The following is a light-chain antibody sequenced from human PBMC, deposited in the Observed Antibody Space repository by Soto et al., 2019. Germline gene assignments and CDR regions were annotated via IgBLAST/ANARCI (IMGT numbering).Light chain of an antibody. V-gene: IGKV3-20*01. Sequence: EIVLTQSPGTLSLSPGERATLSCRASQTISSSYLAWYQQKPGQAPRLLIYAASTRATDIPDRFSGSGSATDFPLTIRRLEPEDFAVYYCQLYAKSPPGVTLGPGTKMDIK. J-gene: IGKJ3*01. CDR1: QTISSSY. CDR2: AAS. CDR3: QLYAKSPPGVT.